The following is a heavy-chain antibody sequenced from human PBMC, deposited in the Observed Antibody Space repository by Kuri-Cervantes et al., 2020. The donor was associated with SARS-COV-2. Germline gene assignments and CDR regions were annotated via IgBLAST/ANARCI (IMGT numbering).Heavy chain of an antibody. V-gene: IGHV4-39*07. CDR2: IYYSGST. J-gene: IGHJ4*02. CDR3: ARDERVSCSSTSCYGPGYYFDY. D-gene: IGHD2-2*01. Sequence: GSLRLSCAASGFTVSSNYMSWVRQAPGKGLEWIGSIYYSGSTYYNPSLKSRVTISVDTSKNQFSLKLSSVTAADTAVYYCARDERVSCSSTSCYGPGYYFDYWGQGTLVTVSS. CDR1: GFTVSSNY.